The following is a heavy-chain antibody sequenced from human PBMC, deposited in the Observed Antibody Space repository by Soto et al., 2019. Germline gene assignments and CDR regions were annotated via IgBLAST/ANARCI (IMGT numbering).Heavy chain of an antibody. D-gene: IGHD3-9*01. Sequence: SVNVSCKASGGTFSSYAISWVRQAPGQGLEWMGGIIPIFGTANYAQKFQGRVTITADESTSTAYMELSSLRSEDTAVYYCARVSNDILTGYYGYFQHWGQGTLVTVSS. CDR1: GGTFSSYA. V-gene: IGHV1-69*13. CDR2: IIPIFGTA. CDR3: ARVSNDILTGYYGYFQH. J-gene: IGHJ1*01.